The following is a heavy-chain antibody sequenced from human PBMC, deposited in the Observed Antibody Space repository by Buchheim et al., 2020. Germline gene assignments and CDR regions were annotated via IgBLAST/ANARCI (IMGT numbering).Heavy chain of an antibody. D-gene: IGHD1-14*01. Sequence: EVQLVQSGAEVKKPGESLKISCQSSGYTFSTYWIGWVRQMPGKGLEWMAIIYPSNSETRYSPSFQGQVTISVDKSINTVYLQWDSLRASDSAIYYCSRPPTNTFYFDYWGQGTL. CDR3: SRPPTNTFYFDY. V-gene: IGHV5-51*01. CDR2: IYPSNSET. CDR1: GYTFSTYW. J-gene: IGHJ4*02.